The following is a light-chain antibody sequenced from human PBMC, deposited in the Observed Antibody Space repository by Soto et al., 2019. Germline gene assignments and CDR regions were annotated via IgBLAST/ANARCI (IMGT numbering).Light chain of an antibody. CDR1: STDVGGYDR. CDR2: DVS. J-gene: IGLJ7*01. Sequence: QSVLTQPASVSGSPGQSITISCTGTSTDVGGYDRVSWYQQHPGKAPKLLIYDVSTRPSGVSNRFSGSKSGNTASLTISGLQTEDEADYYCTSRATSPTLGVFGGGTQLTVL. CDR3: TSRATSPTLGV. V-gene: IGLV2-14*03.